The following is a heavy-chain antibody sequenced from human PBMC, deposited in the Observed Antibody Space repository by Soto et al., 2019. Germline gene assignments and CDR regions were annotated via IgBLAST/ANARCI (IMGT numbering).Heavy chain of an antibody. D-gene: IGHD3-22*01. V-gene: IGHV1-69*01. CDR2: ISPIFGTA. J-gene: IGHJ4*02. CDR1: GGTFSSYA. CDR3: AGVGYYYDSSGYYFGY. Sequence: QVQLVQSGAEVKKPGSSVKVSCKASGGTFSSYAISWVRQAPGQGLEWMGGISPIFGTANYAQKFQGRVTITADESTSTAYMELSSLRSEDTAVYYCAGVGYYYDSSGYYFGYWGQGTLVTVSS.